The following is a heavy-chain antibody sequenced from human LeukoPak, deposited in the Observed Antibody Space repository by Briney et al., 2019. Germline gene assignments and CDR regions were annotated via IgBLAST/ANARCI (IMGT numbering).Heavy chain of an antibody. V-gene: IGHV3-23*01. Sequence: GGSLRLSCAASGFTFSSYAMSWVRQAPGKGLEWVSAISGSGGSTYYADSVKGRFTISRDNSKNTLYLQMNSLRAEGTAVYYCAKLVYGDYCFDYWGQGTLVTVSS. CDR3: AKLVYGDYCFDY. D-gene: IGHD4-17*01. CDR2: ISGSGGST. CDR1: GFTFSSYA. J-gene: IGHJ4*02.